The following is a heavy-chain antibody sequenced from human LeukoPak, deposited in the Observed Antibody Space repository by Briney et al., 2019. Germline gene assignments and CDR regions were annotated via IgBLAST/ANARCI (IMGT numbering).Heavy chain of an antibody. Sequence: GASVKVSCRASGYTLTAFFMYRVRQAPGQGLEWMGWINPKSGAAIYAQNFQGRVTLTRDTSISTAYMDLSSLRSDDTAIYYCARGRILPAGVLIDFWGQGTLVTVSS. CDR1: GYTLTAFF. CDR3: ARGRILPAGVLIDF. V-gene: IGHV1-2*02. D-gene: IGHD2-2*01. CDR2: INPKSGAA. J-gene: IGHJ4*02.